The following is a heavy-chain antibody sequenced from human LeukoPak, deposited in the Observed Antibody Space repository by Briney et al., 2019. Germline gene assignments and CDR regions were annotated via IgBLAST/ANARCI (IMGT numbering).Heavy chain of an antibody. CDR1: GGSISSSSYY. Sequence: SETLSLTCSVSGGSISSSSYYWGWIRQPPGKGLEWIGSIDYSGNTYYKPSLRSRVSISVDTSKNQFSLKLSSVTAADTAVYYCARGPSYPRGYSYGYFFYWGQGTLVTVSS. CDR2: IDYSGNT. CDR3: ARGPSYPRGYSYGYFFY. J-gene: IGHJ4*02. V-gene: IGHV4-39*07. D-gene: IGHD5-18*01.